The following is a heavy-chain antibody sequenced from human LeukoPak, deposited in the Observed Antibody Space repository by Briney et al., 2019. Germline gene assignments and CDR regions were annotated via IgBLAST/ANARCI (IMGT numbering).Heavy chain of an antibody. CDR3: ARDVTYYYDSSGYAPFDY. CDR2: ISSSSSYI. J-gene: IGHJ4*02. D-gene: IGHD3-22*01. V-gene: IGHV3-21*01. Sequence: GGSLRLSCAASGFTFSSYSMNWVRQAPGKGLEWVSSISSSSSYIYYADSVKGRFTISRDNAKNSLYLQMNSLRAEDTAVYYCARDVTYYYDSSGYAPFDYWGQGTLVTVSS. CDR1: GFTFSSYS.